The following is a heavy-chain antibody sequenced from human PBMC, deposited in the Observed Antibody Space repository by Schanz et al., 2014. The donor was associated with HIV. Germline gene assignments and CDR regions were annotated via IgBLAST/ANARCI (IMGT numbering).Heavy chain of an antibody. CDR3: AKPEYDSRGNSQSHFDY. J-gene: IGHJ4*02. V-gene: IGHV3-23*01. Sequence: EVQLLESGGGLGQPGGSLRLSCAASGFNFNNYAMTWVRQAPGKGLEWVSSISESGGRTYYADSVNGRFTISRDNSKNTLYLQMTTLRIDDTAVYYCAKPEYDSRGNSQSHFDYWGQGTLVTVSS. CDR2: ISESGGRT. D-gene: IGHD3-22*01. CDR1: GFNFNNYA.